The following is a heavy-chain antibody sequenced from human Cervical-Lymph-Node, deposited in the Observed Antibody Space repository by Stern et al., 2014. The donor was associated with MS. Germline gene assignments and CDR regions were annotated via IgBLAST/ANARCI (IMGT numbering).Heavy chain of an antibody. Sequence: QVQLVESGGGVVQPGRSLRLSCAASGFTFSSYGMHWVRQAPGKGLEWVAVIWYDGSNKYYADSVNGRFTISRDNSKNTLYLQMNSLRAEDTAVYYCARSSSPSPYYYYGMDVWGQGTTVTVSS. CDR3: ARSSSPSPYYYYGMDV. J-gene: IGHJ6*02. D-gene: IGHD6-13*01. V-gene: IGHV3-33*01. CDR1: GFTFSSYG. CDR2: IWYDGSNK.